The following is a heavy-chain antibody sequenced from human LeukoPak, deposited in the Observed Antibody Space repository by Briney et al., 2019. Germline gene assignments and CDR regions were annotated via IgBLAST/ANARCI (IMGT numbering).Heavy chain of an antibody. CDR3: ARAPPFTYYYDSSGYGNDY. D-gene: IGHD3-22*01. CDR2: MNPNSGNT. CDR1: GYTFTSYD. J-gene: IGHJ4*02. V-gene: IGHV1-8*01. Sequence: ASVKVSCKASGYTFTSYDINWVRQATGQGLEWMGWMNPNSGNTGYAQKFQGRVTMTRNTSISTAYMELSSLRSEDTAVYYCARAPPFTYYYDSSGYGNDYWGQGTLVTVSS.